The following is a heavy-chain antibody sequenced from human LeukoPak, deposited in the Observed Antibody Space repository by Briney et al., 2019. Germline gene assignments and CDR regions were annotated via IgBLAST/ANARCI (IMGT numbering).Heavy chain of an antibody. CDR3: ARYGSSPATYFDC. J-gene: IGHJ4*02. CDR2: VYYDGGT. Sequence: SGTLSLTCSVSGGSISGYYWSWIRQPPGKGLEWIGWVYYDGGTSYNPSLKNRVSISVDTSKNQFSLKLSSVTAADTAMYYCARYGSSPATYFDCWGQGPLVTVSS. CDR1: GGSISGYY. V-gene: IGHV4-59*01. D-gene: IGHD5-18*01.